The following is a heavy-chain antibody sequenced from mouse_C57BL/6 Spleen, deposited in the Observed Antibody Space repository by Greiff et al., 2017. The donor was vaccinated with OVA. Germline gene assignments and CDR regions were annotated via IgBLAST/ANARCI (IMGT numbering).Heavy chain of an antibody. CDR3: ARNSYFDY. CDR2: IDPSDSYT. V-gene: IGHV1-50*01. CDR1: GYTFTSYW. J-gene: IGHJ2*01. Sequence: QVQLQQPGAELVKPGASVKLSCKASGYTFTSYWMQWVKKRPGQGLEWIGEIDPSDSYTNYNQKFKGKATLTVDTSSSTAYMQLSSLTSEDSAVYYCARNSYFDYWGQGTTLTVSS.